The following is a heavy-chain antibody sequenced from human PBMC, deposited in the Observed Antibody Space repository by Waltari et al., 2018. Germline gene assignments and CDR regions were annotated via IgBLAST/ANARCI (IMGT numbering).Heavy chain of an antibody. CDR3: ARETLGIYYDSSGYPDY. V-gene: IGHV3-48*01. Sequence: EVQLVESGGGLVQPGGSLRLSCAASGFTFSSYSMNWVRQAPGTGLEWVSDISSSSSTIYYADSVKGRFTISRDNAKNSLYLQMNSLRAEDTAVYYCARETLGIYYDSSGYPDYWGQGTLVTVSS. CDR1: GFTFSSYS. D-gene: IGHD3-22*01. J-gene: IGHJ4*02. CDR2: ISSSSSTI.